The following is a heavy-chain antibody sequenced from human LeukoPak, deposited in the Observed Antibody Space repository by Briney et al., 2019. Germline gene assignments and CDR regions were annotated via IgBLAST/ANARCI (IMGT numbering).Heavy chain of an antibody. CDR2: INHRGST. D-gene: IGHD3-22*01. J-gene: IGHJ4*02. Sequence: PSETLSLTCAVYGGSFSGYWWSWVRLPPGKGLAWMGEINHRGSTNYNPSLKSRVTIAVDTSKIQFSLKLSSVTAADTAVYYCARGPPLNPGDFDSSGYYYFDYWGLGTLVTVSS. V-gene: IGHV4-34*01. CDR3: ARGPPLNPGDFDSSGYYYFDY. CDR1: GGSFSGYW.